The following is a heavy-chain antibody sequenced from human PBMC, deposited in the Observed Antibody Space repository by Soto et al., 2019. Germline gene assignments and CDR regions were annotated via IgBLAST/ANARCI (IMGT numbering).Heavy chain of an antibody. J-gene: IGHJ4*02. CDR3: AKVPPWVLRYRDCFFDY. Sequence: EVQLLASGGGLVQPGGSLRLSCAVSGFSFSNSAMTWVRQAPGKGLEWVSGISGSGDITYNTDSVKGRFAISRDTPKNVVYLPMMSLRAENTAVYSCAKVPPWVLRYRDCFFDYWGQGTLVSFSS. V-gene: IGHV3-23*01. D-gene: IGHD3-9*01. CDR1: GFSFSNSA. CDR2: ISGSGDIT.